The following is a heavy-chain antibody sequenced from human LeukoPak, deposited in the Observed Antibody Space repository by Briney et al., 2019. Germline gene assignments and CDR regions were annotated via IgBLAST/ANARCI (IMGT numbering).Heavy chain of an antibody. J-gene: IGHJ4*02. Sequence: SETLSLTCTVSGVSITSYYWSWIRQPPGKGLEWIGYIYYSGSTNYNPSLKSRLTISVDTSKNQFSLKLSSVTAADTAVYYCAKNTWELQWGQGTLVTVSS. CDR3: AKNTWELQ. CDR2: IYYSGST. D-gene: IGHD1-26*01. V-gene: IGHV4-59*01. CDR1: GVSITSYY.